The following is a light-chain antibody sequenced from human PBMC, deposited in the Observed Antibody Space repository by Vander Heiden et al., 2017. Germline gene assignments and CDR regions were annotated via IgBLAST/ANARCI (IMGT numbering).Light chain of an antibody. CDR2: GNS. J-gene: IGLJ3*02. V-gene: IGLV1-40*01. CDR1: SSNIGAGYD. Sequence: QSVLTHPPSVSGAPGQRVTLSCTGSSSNIGAGYDVHWYQQLPGTAPKLLIYGNSNRPSGVPDRFSGSKSGTSASLAITGLQAEDEADYYCQSYDSSLSAWVFGGGTKLTVL. CDR3: QSYDSSLSAWV.